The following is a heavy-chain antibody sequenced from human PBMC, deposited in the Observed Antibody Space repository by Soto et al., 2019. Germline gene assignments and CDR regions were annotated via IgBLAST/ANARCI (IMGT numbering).Heavy chain of an antibody. CDR1: GFPFTNGW. J-gene: IGHJ4*02. CDR2: IKSKIDGGTA. CDR3: TAVEGHIAAGLDY. Sequence: EVQVVESGGGLVKPGGSLRLSCAASGFPFTNGWMTWVRQAPGKGLEWVGRIKSKIDGGTADYAAPVRGSVTIKTAAAKNMVYPEINSVNIEDPAVYYLTAVEGHIAAGLDYWGQGTLVAVSS. D-gene: IGHD6-13*01. V-gene: IGHV3-15*07.